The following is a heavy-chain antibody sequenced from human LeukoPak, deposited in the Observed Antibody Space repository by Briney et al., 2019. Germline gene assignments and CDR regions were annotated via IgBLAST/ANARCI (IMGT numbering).Heavy chain of an antibody. Sequence: SETLSLTCTVSGGSITNYYWSWIRQPPGKGLEWIGYMSYSGSTNYNPSLNSPVSTSVDTSKNQFSLKLSSVTAADTAVYYCARVPARRVVTTPTYFDYWGQGTLVTVSS. CDR1: GGSITNYY. V-gene: IGHV4-59*01. D-gene: IGHD2-21*02. CDR2: MSYSGST. J-gene: IGHJ4*01. CDR3: ARVPARRVVTTPTYFDY.